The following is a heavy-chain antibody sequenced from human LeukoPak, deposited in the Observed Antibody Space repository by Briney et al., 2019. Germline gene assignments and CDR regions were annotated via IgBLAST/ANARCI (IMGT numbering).Heavy chain of an antibody. D-gene: IGHD1-1*01. J-gene: IGHJ4*02. Sequence: GSLRLSCAASGFTFSSYSMSWVRQAPGKGLEWVSAISSDSSYIYYADSMRGRFTISRDNAKKSLFLQMNSLRVADTAVYYCARVRSSPSRNGIDWWGQGTLVTVSS. V-gene: IGHV3-21*01. CDR2: ISSDSSYI. CDR3: ARVRSSPSRNGIDW. CDR1: GFTFSSYS.